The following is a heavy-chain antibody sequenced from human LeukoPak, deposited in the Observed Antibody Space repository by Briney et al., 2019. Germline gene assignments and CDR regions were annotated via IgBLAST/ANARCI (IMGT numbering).Heavy chain of an antibody. CDR2: IKQDGSEK. CDR1: GFTFSTYW. J-gene: IGHJ4*02. D-gene: IGHD3-9*01. V-gene: IGHV3-7*01. CDR3: ARVEDYDILTGFDY. Sequence: GGSLRLSCAASGFTFSTYWMSWVRQAPGKGLEWVANIKQDGSEKYYVDSVKGRFTISRDNAKNSLYLQMNSLRAEDTAVYYCARVEDYDILTGFDYWGQGTLVTVSS.